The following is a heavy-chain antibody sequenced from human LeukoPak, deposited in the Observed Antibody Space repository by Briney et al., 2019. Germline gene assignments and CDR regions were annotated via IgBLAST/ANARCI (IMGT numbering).Heavy chain of an antibody. Sequence: SETLSLTCAVYGGSFSGYYWSWIRQPPGKGLEWIGEINHSGSTNYNPSLKSRVTISVDTSKNQFSLKLSSVTAADTAVYYCARLYSPIQLWLNYYYMDVWGKGTTVTVSS. CDR1: GGSFSGYY. CDR2: INHSGST. J-gene: IGHJ6*03. CDR3: ARLYSPIQLWLNYYYMDV. D-gene: IGHD5-18*01. V-gene: IGHV4-34*01.